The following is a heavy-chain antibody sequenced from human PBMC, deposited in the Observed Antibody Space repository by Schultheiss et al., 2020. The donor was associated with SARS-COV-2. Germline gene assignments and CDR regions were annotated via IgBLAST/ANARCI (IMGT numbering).Heavy chain of an antibody. V-gene: IGHV1-46*01. D-gene: IGHD3-3*01. J-gene: IGHJ4*02. Sequence: ASVKVSCKASGYTFTSYGISWVRQAPGQGLEWMGIIHPSGGSTSYAQKFQGRVTMTRDTSTSTVYMELSSLRSEDTAVYYCARDPQWSGYFDFWGQGTLVTVSS. CDR2: IHPSGGST. CDR1: GYTFTSYG. CDR3: ARDPQWSGYFDF.